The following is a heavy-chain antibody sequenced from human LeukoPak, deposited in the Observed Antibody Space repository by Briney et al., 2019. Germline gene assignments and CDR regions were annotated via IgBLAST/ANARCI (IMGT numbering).Heavy chain of an antibody. D-gene: IGHD2-15*01. CDR2: INPNSGDT. J-gene: IGHJ4*02. Sequence: ASVKVSCKASGYTFTGYYIHWVRQAPGQGLRWMGWINPNSGDTKYAQKFQGRVAMTRDTSITTASMELSSLRSDDTAVYYCARGYIVVVVAAPFDYWGQGTLVTVSS. CDR1: GYTFTGYY. CDR3: ARGYIVVVVAAPFDY. V-gene: IGHV1-2*02.